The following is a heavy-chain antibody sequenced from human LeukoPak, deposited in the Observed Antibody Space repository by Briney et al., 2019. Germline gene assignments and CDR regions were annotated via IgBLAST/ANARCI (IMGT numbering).Heavy chain of an antibody. Sequence: GGSLRLSCAASGFIFSGNDMTWVRQAPGKGLEWVSGITSSGGGTFYGGSVEGRFTISRDNSQNALFLQMNNLGAGDTATYFCATARILSTGLRYWGQGAMVTVSS. J-gene: IGHJ4*02. V-gene: IGHV3-23*01. CDR3: ATARILSTGLRY. CDR1: GFIFSGND. D-gene: IGHD1-14*01. CDR2: ITSSGGGT.